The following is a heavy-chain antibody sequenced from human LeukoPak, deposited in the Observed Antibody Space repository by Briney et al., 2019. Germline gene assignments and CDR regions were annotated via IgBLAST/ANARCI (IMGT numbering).Heavy chain of an antibody. D-gene: IGHD3-16*02. CDR2: ISYDGSNK. Sequence: GRSLRLSCAASGFTFSSYGMHWVRQAPGKGLEWVAVISYDGSNKYYADSVKGRFTISRDNSKNTLYLQMNSLRAEDTAVYYCAKNHVWGSYRYLTDYWGQGTLVTVSS. CDR3: AKNHVWGSYRYLTDY. CDR1: GFTFSSYG. V-gene: IGHV3-30*18. J-gene: IGHJ4*02.